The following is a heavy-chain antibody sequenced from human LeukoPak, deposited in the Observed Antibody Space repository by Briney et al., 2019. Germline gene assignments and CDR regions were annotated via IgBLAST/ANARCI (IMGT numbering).Heavy chain of an antibody. D-gene: IGHD2-21*02. CDR1: GGTFSTYA. J-gene: IGHJ4*02. V-gene: IGHV1-69*13. Sequence: GASVKVSCKASGGTFSTYAISWVRQAPGQGLEWMGGIIPILGTANYAQKFQGRVTITADDSTSIAYMELSSLRSEDTAVYYCARESLPYCGGDCYRYFDYWGQGTLVTVSS. CDR3: ARESLPYCGGDCYRYFDY. CDR2: IIPILGTA.